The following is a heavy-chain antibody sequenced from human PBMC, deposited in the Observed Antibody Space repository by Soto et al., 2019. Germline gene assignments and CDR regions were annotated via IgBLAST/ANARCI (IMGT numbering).Heavy chain of an antibody. Sequence: QVQLQQWGAGLLKPSETLSLTCAVYGGSFSGYYWSWIRQPPGKGLEWIGEINHSGSTNYNPSLKSRVTISVDTSKTQFSLKLSSVTAADTAVYYCARVVVAAIFDYWGQGTLVTVSS. CDR1: GGSFSGYY. V-gene: IGHV4-34*01. CDR3: ARVVVAAIFDY. CDR2: INHSGST. J-gene: IGHJ4*02. D-gene: IGHD2-15*01.